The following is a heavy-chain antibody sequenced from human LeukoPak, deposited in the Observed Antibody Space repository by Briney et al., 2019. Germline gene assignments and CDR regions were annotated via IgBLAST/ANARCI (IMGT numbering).Heavy chain of an antibody. V-gene: IGHV3-33*01. CDR3: ARVGPGYYDSSGRSRAFDI. Sequence: GGSLRLSCAASGFTFSSYGMHWVRQAPGKGLEWVAVIWYDGSNKYYADSVKGRFTISRDNSKKTLYLQMNSLRAEDTAVYYCARVGPGYYDSSGRSRAFDIWGQGTMVTVSS. J-gene: IGHJ3*02. D-gene: IGHD3-22*01. CDR1: GFTFSSYG. CDR2: IWYDGSNK.